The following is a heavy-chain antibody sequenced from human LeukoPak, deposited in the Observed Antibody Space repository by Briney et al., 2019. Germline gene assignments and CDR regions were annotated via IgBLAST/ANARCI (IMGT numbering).Heavy chain of an antibody. CDR3: AREERYYYGSGSYLDYYYGMDV. D-gene: IGHD3-10*01. Sequence: GGSLRLSCAASGFTFSSYSMNWVRQAPGKGLEWVSSISSSSSYIYYADSVKGRFTISRDNAKNSLYLQMNSLRAEDTAVYYCAREERYYYGSGSYLDYYYGMDVWGQGTTVTVSS. V-gene: IGHV3-21*01. CDR1: GFTFSSYS. CDR2: ISSSSSYI. J-gene: IGHJ6*02.